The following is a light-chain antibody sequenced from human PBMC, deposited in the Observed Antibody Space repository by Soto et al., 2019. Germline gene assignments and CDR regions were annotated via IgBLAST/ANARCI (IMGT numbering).Light chain of an antibody. CDR1: QSVSSY. J-gene: IGKJ4*01. CDR2: DAV. Sequence: IVLTQSLATLSLYPGERATLSCLASQSVSSYLAWYQQKPGQAPRLLIYDAVNRVTGIPARFSGSGSGTDFTLTISSLEPEDFAVYYCQHRSNWPRLTFGGGTKVDI. CDR3: QHRSNWPRLT. V-gene: IGKV3-11*01.